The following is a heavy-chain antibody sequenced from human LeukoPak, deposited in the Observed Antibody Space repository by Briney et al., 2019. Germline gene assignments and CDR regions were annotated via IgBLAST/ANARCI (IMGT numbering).Heavy chain of an antibody. D-gene: IGHD1-26*01. CDR2: IYYSGST. J-gene: IGHJ4*02. CDR1: GGSISSYY. Sequence: SETLSLTCTVSGGSISSYYWSWIRQPPGKGLEWIGNIYYSGSTNYNPSLKSRVTISVDTSKTQFSLKLTSVTAADMAVYYCASTYSGSYYFDYWGREPWSPSPQ. CDR3: ASTYSGSYYFDY. V-gene: IGHV4-59*01.